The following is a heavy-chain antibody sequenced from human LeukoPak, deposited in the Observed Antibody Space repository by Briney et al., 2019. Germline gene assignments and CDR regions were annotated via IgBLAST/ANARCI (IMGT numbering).Heavy chain of an antibody. CDR2: ISGSGGST. V-gene: IGHV3-23*01. CDR1: GFTFSSYA. D-gene: IGHD6-13*01. J-gene: IGHJ6*02. Sequence: TGVSLRLSCAASGFTFSSYAMSWVRQAPGKGLEWVSAISGSGGSTYYADSVKGRFTISRDNSKNTLYLQMNSLRAEDTAVYYCAIGTESGSSSWYVPRYYYYGMDVWGQGTTVTVSS. CDR3: AIGTESGSSSWYVPRYYYYGMDV.